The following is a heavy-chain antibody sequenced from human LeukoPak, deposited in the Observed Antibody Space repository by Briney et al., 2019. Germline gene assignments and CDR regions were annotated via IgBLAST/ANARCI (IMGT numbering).Heavy chain of an antibody. Sequence: SETLTLTCTVSGGSLSRHYWSWIRQPPGKRLEWIGYVSYTGRTKYNPSLQSRVTISIDTSKSQISLKLTSVTSADTAVYSCARLLDNDISGDPDTFDVWGQGTTVIVSS. CDR3: ARLLDNDISGDPDTFDV. CDR1: GGSLSRHY. V-gene: IGHV4-59*11. D-gene: IGHD3-22*01. J-gene: IGHJ3*01. CDR2: VSYTGRT.